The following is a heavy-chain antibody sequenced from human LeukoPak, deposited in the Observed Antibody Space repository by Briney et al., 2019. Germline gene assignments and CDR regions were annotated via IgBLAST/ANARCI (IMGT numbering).Heavy chain of an antibody. V-gene: IGHV1-2*02. J-gene: IGHJ4*02. CDR2: INPNIVGT. CDR1: RYTFTAYY. D-gene: IGHD2-21*02. CDR3: ARGLYCGGDCISVRAGGSFDY. Sequence: ASLKVSCTPSRYTFTAYYMHWVRQAPGPGGEWRGWINPNIVGTNYAQKFHGRATLTRDTSISTAYIELSRLRSDDTAVYYCARGLYCGGDCISVRAGGSFDYWGQGTLVTVSS.